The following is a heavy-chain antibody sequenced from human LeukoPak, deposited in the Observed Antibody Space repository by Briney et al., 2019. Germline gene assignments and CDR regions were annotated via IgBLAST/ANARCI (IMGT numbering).Heavy chain of an antibody. D-gene: IGHD3-16*02. CDR3: ARGPYDYVWGSYRLKYFDY. V-gene: IGHV1-46*01. CDR2: INPSGGST. CDR1: GYTFTSYY. J-gene: IGHJ4*02. Sequence: ASVKVSCKASGYTFTSYYMHWVRQAPGQGLEWMGIINPSGGSTSYAQKFQGRVTMTRDTSTSTVYMELSSLRSEDTAVYYCARGPYDYVWGSYRLKYFDYWGQGTLVTVSS.